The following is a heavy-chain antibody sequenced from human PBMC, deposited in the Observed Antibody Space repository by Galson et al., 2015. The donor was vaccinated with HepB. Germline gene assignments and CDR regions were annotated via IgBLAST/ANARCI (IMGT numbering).Heavy chain of an antibody. V-gene: IGHV3-73*01. CDR3: ASLIAAKTNWFDP. CDR1: GFTFSGSA. CDR2: IRSKANSYAT. Sequence: SLRLSCAASGFTFSGSAMHWVRQASGKGLEWVGRIRSKANSYATAYAASVKGRFTISRDDSKNTAYLQMNSLKTEDTAVYYCASLIAAKTNWFDPWGQGTLVTVSS. D-gene: IGHD6-6*01. J-gene: IGHJ5*02.